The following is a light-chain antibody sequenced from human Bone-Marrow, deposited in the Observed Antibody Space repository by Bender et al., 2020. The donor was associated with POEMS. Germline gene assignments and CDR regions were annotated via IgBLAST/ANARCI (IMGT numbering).Light chain of an antibody. J-gene: IGLJ1*01. Sequence: QFALTQPASVSGSPGQSITISCTGTSSDVGSYNLVSWYQQHPGKAPKVMIYEGTKRPSGVSNRFSGSKSGNTASLTISGLQAEDEADYYCCSYAGSNTYVFGTGTKVTVL. V-gene: IGLV2-23*01. CDR3: CSYAGSNTYV. CDR2: EGT. CDR1: SSDVGSYNL.